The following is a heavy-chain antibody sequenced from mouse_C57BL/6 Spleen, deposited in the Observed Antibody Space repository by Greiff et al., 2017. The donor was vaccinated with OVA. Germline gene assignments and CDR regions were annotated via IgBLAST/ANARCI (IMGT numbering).Heavy chain of an antibody. Sequence: QVQLQQPGTELVKPGASVKLSCKASGYTFTSYWMHWVKQRPGQGLEWIGNINPSNGGTNYNEKFKSKATLTVDKSSSTAYMQLSSLTSEDSAVDYCAREREGTYWYFDVWGTGTTVTVSS. CDR2: INPSNGGT. CDR1: GYTFTSYW. CDR3: AREREGTYWYFDV. J-gene: IGHJ1*03. V-gene: IGHV1-53*01. D-gene: IGHD3-3*01.